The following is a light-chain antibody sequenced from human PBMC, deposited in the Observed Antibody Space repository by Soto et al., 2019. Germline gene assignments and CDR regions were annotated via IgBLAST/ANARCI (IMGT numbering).Light chain of an antibody. CDR3: CSYTTRSTLV. V-gene: IGLV2-14*01. CDR2: EVS. CDR1: SSDVGAYNH. J-gene: IGLJ1*01. Sequence: QSALTQPASVSGSPGQSITISCTGTSSDVGAYNHVSWYQQHPGKAPQLIIYEVSNRPSGLSNRFSASKSGNTASLTISGLQAEDGAHYYCCSYTTRSTLVFXTGTKVTVL.